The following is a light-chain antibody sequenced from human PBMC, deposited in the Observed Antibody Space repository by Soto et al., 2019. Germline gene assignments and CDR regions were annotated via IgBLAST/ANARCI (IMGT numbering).Light chain of an antibody. J-gene: IGKJ1*01. Sequence: DIQMTQSPSSLSASVGDRVTITCRASQGIRNDLGWYQQREGKAPKRLIYAASSRQIGAPSRFSRSGSGKASTHPCSSRQREDFPTYYYLQHNSYPWTVGQGTNVEIK. CDR1: QGIRND. V-gene: IGKV1-17*01. CDR3: LQHNSYPWT. CDR2: AAS.